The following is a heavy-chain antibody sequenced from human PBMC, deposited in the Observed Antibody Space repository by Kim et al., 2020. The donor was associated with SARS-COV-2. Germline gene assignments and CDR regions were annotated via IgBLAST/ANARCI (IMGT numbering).Heavy chain of an antibody. CDR1: GFTFSSYG. V-gene: IGHV3-30*18. J-gene: IGHJ4*02. D-gene: IGHD6-19*01. CDR2: ISYDGSNK. Sequence: GGSLRLSCAASGFTFSSYGMHWVRRAPGKGLEWVAVISYDGSNKYYADSVKGRFTISRDNSKNTLYLQMNSLRAEDTAVYYCAKGQGAAVAGMDYWGEGAMVTVSS. CDR3: AKGQGAAVAGMDY.